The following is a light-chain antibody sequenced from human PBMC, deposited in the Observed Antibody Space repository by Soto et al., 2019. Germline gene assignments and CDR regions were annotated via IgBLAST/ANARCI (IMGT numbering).Light chain of an antibody. CDR2: EVS. V-gene: IGLV2-14*03. Sequence: QSVLSQPSSLSVSPGQSITISCTGTSSDVGGYNYVSWYQQHPGKGPKLMIYEVSNRPSGVSNRFSGSKSGNTATLTISGLQAEDEADYYCSSYTSTTTRVFGTGTKVTV. CDR1: SSDVGGYNY. J-gene: IGLJ1*01. CDR3: SSYTSTTTRV.